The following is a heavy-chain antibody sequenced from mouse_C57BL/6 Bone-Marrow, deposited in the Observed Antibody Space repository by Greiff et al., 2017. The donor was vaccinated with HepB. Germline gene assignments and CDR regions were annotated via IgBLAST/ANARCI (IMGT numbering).Heavy chain of an antibody. V-gene: IGHV1-64*01. CDR3: ARNPLRQGGWYAMDY. CDR2: IHPNSGST. J-gene: IGHJ4*01. D-gene: IGHD2-12*01. Sequence: VQLQQPGAELVKPGASVKLSCKASGYTFTSYWMHWVKQRPGQGLEWIGMIHPNSGSTNYNEKLKSKATLTVDKSSSTAYMQLSSLTSEDSAVYYCARNPLRQGGWYAMDYWGQGTSVTVSS. CDR1: GYTFTSYW.